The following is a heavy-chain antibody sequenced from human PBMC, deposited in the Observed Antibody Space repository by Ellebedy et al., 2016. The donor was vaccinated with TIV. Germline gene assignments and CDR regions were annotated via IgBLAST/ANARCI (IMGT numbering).Heavy chain of an antibody. V-gene: IGHV3-48*04. CDR3: AKHQASSWGYKYGMDV. J-gene: IGHJ6*02. Sequence: GESLKISCAASGFTFSSYSMNWVRQAPGKGLEWVSYISSSSSTIYYADSVKGRFTISRDNAKNSLYLQMNSLRAEDTAVYYCAKHQASSWGYKYGMDVWGQGTTVTVSS. CDR1: GFTFSSYS. D-gene: IGHD1-1*01. CDR2: ISSSSSTI.